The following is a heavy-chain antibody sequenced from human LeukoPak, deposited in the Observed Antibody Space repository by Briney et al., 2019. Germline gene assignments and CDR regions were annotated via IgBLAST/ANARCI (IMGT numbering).Heavy chain of an antibody. J-gene: IGHJ4*02. CDR3: ARRSGSLDGFDH. V-gene: IGHV5-51*01. CDR1: GYIFTSYW. D-gene: IGHD1-26*01. Sequence: GESLQISCKASGYIFTSYWIAWVRQLPGKGLEWMGIIYPDDSHTIYSPSFQGQVTISADKSISTAYVQWSSLKASDTAMYYCARRSGSLDGFDHWGQGTLVTVSS. CDR2: IYPDDSHT.